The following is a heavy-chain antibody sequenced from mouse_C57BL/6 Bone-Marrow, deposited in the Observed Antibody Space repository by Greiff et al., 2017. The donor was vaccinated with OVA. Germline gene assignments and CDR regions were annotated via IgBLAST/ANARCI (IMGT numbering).Heavy chain of an antibody. CDR3: ARPPHHYGSSWYFDV. J-gene: IGHJ1*03. CDR2: ISSGSSTI. V-gene: IGHV5-17*01. D-gene: IGHD1-1*01. Sequence: EVQLVESGGGLVKPGGSLKLSCAASGFTFSDYGMHWVRQAPEKGLEWVAYISSGSSTIYYADTVKGRFTISRDNAKNTLFLQMTSLRSEDTAMYYWARPPHHYGSSWYFDVWGTGTTVTVSS. CDR1: GFTFSDYG.